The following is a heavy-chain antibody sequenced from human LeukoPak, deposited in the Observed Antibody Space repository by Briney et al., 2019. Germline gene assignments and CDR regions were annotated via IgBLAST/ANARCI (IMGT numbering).Heavy chain of an antibody. V-gene: IGHV4-59*01. J-gene: IGHJ4*02. Sequence: SETLSLTCTVSGGSISGYYWSWIRQPPGKGLEWIGYIYYSGSTKYNPSLKSRVTISADTSKNQFSLKLSSVTAADTAVYYCAIGTTGDYPPYFDSWGQGTLVTVSS. CDR3: AIGTTGDYPPYFDS. CDR1: GGSISGYY. D-gene: IGHD4-17*01. CDR2: IYYSGST.